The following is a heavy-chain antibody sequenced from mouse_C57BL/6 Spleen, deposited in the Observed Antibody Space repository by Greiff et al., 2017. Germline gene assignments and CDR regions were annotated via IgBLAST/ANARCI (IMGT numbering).Heavy chain of an antibody. CDR1: GYSFTGYY. Sequence: VQLQQSGPELVKPGASVKISCKASGYSFTGYYMHWVKQSSEKSLEWIGEINPSTGGTSYNQKFKGKATLTVDKSSSTAYMQLKSLTSEDSAVYYCARENQAPFAYWGQGTLVTVSA. CDR3: ARENQAPFAY. V-gene: IGHV1-43*01. CDR2: INPSTGGT. J-gene: IGHJ3*01.